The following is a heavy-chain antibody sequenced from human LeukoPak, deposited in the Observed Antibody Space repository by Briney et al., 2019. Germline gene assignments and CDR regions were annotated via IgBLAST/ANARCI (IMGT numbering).Heavy chain of an antibody. CDR2: ISGSAGST. J-gene: IGHJ3*02. CDR3: AKDIVVVPAAMDAFDI. D-gene: IGHD2-2*01. Sequence: GGSLRLSCAASGFTFSSYAMSWVRQAPGKGLEWVSAISGSAGSTYYADSVKGRFTISRDNSKNTLYLQMNSLRAEDTAVYYCAKDIVVVPAAMDAFDIWGQGTMVTVSP. CDR1: GFTFSSYA. V-gene: IGHV3-23*01.